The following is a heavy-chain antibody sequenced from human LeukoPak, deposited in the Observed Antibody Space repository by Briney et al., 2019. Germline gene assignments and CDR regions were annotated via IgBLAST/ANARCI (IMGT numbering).Heavy chain of an antibody. V-gene: IGHV3-30*04. CDR1: GFTFSSYA. CDR2: ISYDGSNK. D-gene: IGHD5-18*01. Sequence: PGGSLRLSCAASGFTFSSYAMHWVRQAPGKGLEWVAVISYDGSNKYYADSVKGRFTISRDNSKNTLYLQMNSLRAEGTAVYYCARGYLVDTAADYWGQGTLVTVSS. J-gene: IGHJ4*02. CDR3: ARGYLVDTAADY.